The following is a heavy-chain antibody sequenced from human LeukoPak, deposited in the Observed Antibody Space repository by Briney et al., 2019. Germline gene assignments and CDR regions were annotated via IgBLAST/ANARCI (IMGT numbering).Heavy chain of an antibody. CDR3: ARAGLQAFDY. CDR2: ISYDGIIT. V-gene: IGHV3-30-3*01. D-gene: IGHD4-11*01. J-gene: IGHJ4*02. Sequence: GGSLRLSCAASGFTFSSYEMNWVRQAPGKGLEWVAFISYDGIITSYADSVKGRFTISRDNSKNTLYLQMNSLRAEDTAVYYCARAGLQAFDYWGQGTLVTVSS. CDR1: GFTFSSYE.